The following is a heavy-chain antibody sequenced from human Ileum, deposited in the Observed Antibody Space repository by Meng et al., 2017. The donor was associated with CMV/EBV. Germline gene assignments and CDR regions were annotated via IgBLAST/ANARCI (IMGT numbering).Heavy chain of an antibody. Sequence: SLTANEVGVAWIRQPPGKALEWLELIYWDDDKRYSPSLKNRLTITKDTSKNHVVLIMTNMDPVDTGTYYCARRPSSYYDDTGYYFADFWGQGTLVTVSS. D-gene: IGHD3-22*01. CDR2: IYWDDDK. CDR1: SLTANEVG. CDR3: ARRPSSYYDDTGYYFADF. V-gene: IGHV2-5*02. J-gene: IGHJ4*02.